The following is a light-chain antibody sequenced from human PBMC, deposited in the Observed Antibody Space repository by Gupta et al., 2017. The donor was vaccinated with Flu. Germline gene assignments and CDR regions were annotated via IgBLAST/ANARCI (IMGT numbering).Light chain of an antibody. CDR1: EGLVYSDGHIY. V-gene: IGKV2-30*01. CDR3: MQGSRWPWA. Sequence: DVVMTQSPLSLPVTLGQPASISCRSSEGLVYSDGHIYLHWFQERPGPSPRRLIYEVSHRESGVPDRVSGSGSGTDFTLKISRVEAEDVGVYYCMQGSRWPWAFGQGTKVEIK. CDR2: EVS. J-gene: IGKJ1*01.